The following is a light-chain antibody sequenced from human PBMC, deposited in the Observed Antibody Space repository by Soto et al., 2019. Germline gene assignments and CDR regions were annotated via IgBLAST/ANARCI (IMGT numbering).Light chain of an antibody. CDR2: EVT. J-gene: IGLJ1*01. CDR3: GSYTSASTPDV. V-gene: IGLV2-14*01. CDR1: SSDVGGHNY. Sequence: QSALTQPASVSGSPGQSITVSCTGSSSDVGGHNYVSWYQHHPGKAPKLMIYEVTNRPSGVSNRFSGSKSGNTASLTISGLQAEDEADYYCGSYTSASTPDVFGTGTKLTVL.